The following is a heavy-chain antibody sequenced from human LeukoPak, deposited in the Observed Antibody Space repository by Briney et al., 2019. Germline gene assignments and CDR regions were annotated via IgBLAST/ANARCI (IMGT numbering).Heavy chain of an antibody. CDR3: AKGYYGKEYYFDY. V-gene: IGHV3-21*01. CDR1: GFTFSSYS. J-gene: IGHJ4*02. Sequence: GGSLRLSCAASGFTFSSYSMNWVRQAPGKGLEWVSSISSSSSYIYYADSVKGRFTISRDNAKNSLYLQMNSLRAEDTAVYYCAKGYYGKEYYFDYWGQGTLVTVSS. CDR2: ISSSSSYI. D-gene: IGHD4-17*01.